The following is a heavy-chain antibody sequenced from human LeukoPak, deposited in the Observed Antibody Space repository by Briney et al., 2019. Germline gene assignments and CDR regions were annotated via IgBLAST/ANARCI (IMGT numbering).Heavy chain of an antibody. Sequence: GGSLRPSCAASGFTFSTYAMSWVRQAPGKGLEWVSTISDNGGSTYYADSVKGRSTISRDNSKNTLYLQMNSLRVDDTAVYYCAKPPPDSSSWLFDYWGQGTLVTVSS. V-gene: IGHV3-23*01. J-gene: IGHJ4*02. CDR3: AKPPPDSSSWLFDY. CDR2: ISDNGGST. D-gene: IGHD6-13*01. CDR1: GFTFSTYA.